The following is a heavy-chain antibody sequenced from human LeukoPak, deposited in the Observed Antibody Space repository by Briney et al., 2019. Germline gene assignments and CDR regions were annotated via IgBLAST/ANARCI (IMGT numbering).Heavy chain of an antibody. CDR2: IYGGGNI. CDR1: GFTVSSNY. J-gene: IGHJ4*02. V-gene: IGHV3-53*01. D-gene: IGHD5-24*01. CDR3: ARGAGYNYPYYFDY. Sequence: PGGSLRLSCAASGFTVSSNYRNWVRQAPGKGLEWVSVIYGGGNIYYADSVKGRFTISRDNSKNTLYLQMNSLRAEDTAVYYCARGAGYNYPYYFDYWGQGTLVTVSS.